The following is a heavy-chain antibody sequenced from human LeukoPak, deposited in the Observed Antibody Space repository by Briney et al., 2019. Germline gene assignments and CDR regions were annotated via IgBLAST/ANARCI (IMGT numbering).Heavy chain of an antibody. J-gene: IGHJ4*02. Sequence: ASVKVSCKASGGTFSSYAISWVRQAPGQGLEWMGRIIPILGIANXXXKFQGRVTITADKSTSTAYMELSSLRSEDTAVYYCARDXXXXDIGYWGQGTLVTVSS. CDR2: IIPILGIA. V-gene: IGHV1-69*04. CDR3: ARDXXXXDIGY. D-gene: IGHD3-9*01. CDR1: GGTFSSYA.